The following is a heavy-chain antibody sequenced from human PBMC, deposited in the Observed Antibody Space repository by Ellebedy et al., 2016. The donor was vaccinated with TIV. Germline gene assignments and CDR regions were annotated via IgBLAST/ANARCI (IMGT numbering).Heavy chain of an antibody. Sequence: GESLKISCAASGLTFSSHAMSSVRQAPGKGLEWVSSITESGGNTYYADSVKGRFTISRDSSKNTLYLQMNSLRAEDTAVYYCARDPPGIAASGPYKWGQGTLVTVSS. CDR2: ITESGGNT. J-gene: IGHJ4*02. V-gene: IGHV3-23*01. D-gene: IGHD6-13*01. CDR1: GLTFSSHA. CDR3: ARDPPGIAASGPYK.